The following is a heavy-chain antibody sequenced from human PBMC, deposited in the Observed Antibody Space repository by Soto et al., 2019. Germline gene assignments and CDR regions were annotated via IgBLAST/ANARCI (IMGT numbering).Heavy chain of an antibody. CDR1: GGSISSGDYY. V-gene: IGHV4-30-4*01. CDR2: ISYSGSA. J-gene: IGHJ4*02. D-gene: IGHD3-22*01. CDR3: ARTKHYYDSSGYLYYFDK. Sequence: TLSVTCTVSGGSISSGDYYWSWIRQPPGKGLEWIGYISYSGSAYYNPSLKSRVTISVDMSKNQFSLKLSSVTAADTAVYYCARTKHYYDSSGYLYYFDKWGQGTLVTVSS.